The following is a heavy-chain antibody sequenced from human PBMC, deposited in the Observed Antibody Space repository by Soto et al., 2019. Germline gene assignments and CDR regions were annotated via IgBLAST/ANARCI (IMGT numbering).Heavy chain of an antibody. J-gene: IGHJ6*02. CDR1: GGSISSYY. Sequence: SETLSLTCTVSGGSISSYYWSWIRQPPGKGLEWIGYIYYSGSTNYNPSLKSRVTISVDTSKNQFSLKLSSVTAADTAVYYCARERGLELRYGMDVWGQGTTVTVSS. CDR3: ARERGLELRYGMDV. V-gene: IGHV4-59*01. CDR2: IYYSGST. D-gene: IGHD1-7*01.